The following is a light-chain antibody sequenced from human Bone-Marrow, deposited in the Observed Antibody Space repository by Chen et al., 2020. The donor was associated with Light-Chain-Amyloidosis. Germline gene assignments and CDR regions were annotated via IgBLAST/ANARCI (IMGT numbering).Light chain of an antibody. CDR3: QVWDRSSDRPV. CDR1: NIGSTS. CDR2: DDS. Sequence: SYVLTQPSSVSVAPGKTATFACGGNNIGSTSVHWYPQTPGQAPLLVVYDDSDRPSGIPERLSGSNSGNTATLTISRVEAGDEADYYCQVWDRSSDRPVFGGGTKLTVL. V-gene: IGLV3-21*03. J-gene: IGLJ3*02.